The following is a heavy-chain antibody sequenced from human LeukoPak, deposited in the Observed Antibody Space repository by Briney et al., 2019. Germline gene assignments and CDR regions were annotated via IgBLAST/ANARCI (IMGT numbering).Heavy chain of an antibody. V-gene: IGHV1-18*01. D-gene: IGHD2-21*01. CDR1: GYTFTSYG. CDR3: ARIAYCGGDCYTTYFDY. Sequence: ASVKVSCKASGYTFTSYGVSWVRQATGQGLEWMGWISPYNDNTNSAQNLQGRVTMITDTSTSTAYMELRSLRSDDTAVYYCARIAYCGGDCYTTYFDYWGQGTLVTVSS. J-gene: IGHJ4*02. CDR2: ISPYNDNT.